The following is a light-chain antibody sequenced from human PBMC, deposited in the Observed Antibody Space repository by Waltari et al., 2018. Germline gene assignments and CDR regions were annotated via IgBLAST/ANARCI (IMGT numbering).Light chain of an antibody. V-gene: IGLV6-57*02. CDR1: SGSVASNY. J-gene: IGLJ3*02. CDR3: QSSDSKNGL. CDR2: EDD. Sequence: KFMLTQPHSVSESPGKTVTISCTGSSGSVASNYVQCYQQRPGSAPTTIIYEDDQSPSGGPDRYSGSNNSSSNPATLTISGLKPEFEADYCCQSSDSKNGLFGGGTKLAVL.